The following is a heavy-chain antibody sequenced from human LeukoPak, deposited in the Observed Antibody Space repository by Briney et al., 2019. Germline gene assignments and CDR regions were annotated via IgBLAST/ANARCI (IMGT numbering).Heavy chain of an antibody. CDR1: GYTFTSHG. CDR3: ARGSNWGPFDY. CDR2: IIPIFGTA. V-gene: IGHV1-69*13. D-gene: IGHD7-27*01. J-gene: IGHJ4*02. Sequence: SVKVSCKASGYTFTSHGISWVRQAPGQGLEWMGGIIPIFGTANYAQKFQGRVTITADESTSTAYMELSSLRSEDTAVYYCARGSNWGPFDYWGQGTLVTVSS.